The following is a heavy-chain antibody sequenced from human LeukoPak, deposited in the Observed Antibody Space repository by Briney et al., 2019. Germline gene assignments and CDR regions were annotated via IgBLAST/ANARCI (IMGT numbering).Heavy chain of an antibody. CDR2: IYHSGST. D-gene: IGHD3-22*01. V-gene: IGHV4-38-2*02. J-gene: IGHJ4*02. CDR1: GYSISSGYY. CDR3: ARDFWDSSGSFDY. Sequence: SETLSLTCTVSGYSISSGYYWGWIRQPPGKGLEWIGSIYHSGSTYYNPSLKSRVTISVDTSKNQFSLKLSSVTAADTAVYYCARDFWDSSGSFDYWGQGTLVTVSS.